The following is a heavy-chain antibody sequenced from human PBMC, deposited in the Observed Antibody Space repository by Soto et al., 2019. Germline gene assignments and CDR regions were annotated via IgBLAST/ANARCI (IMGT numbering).Heavy chain of an antibody. CDR3: ARDTSRWSLNGLDV. D-gene: IGHD6-19*01. Sequence: QVDLVQSGAEVKKPGASVTISCKASGSAITRYYIHWVRQAPGRGLEWMGIINPGGGSASYAQKFQDRVTIDKDTSTGTVYMDLRSLRTEDTAVYYCARDTSRWSLNGLDVWGQGTTVNVS. J-gene: IGHJ6*02. V-gene: IGHV1-46*01. CDR1: GSAITRYY. CDR2: INPGGGSA.